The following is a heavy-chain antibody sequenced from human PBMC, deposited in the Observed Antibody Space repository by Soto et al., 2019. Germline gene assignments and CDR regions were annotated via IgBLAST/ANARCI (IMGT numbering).Heavy chain of an antibody. D-gene: IGHD3-22*01. Sequence: SVKVSCKASGGTFSSYAISWVRQAPGQGLEWMGGIIPIFGTANYAQKFQGRVTITADESTSTACMELSSLRSEDTAVYYCARADYYYDSSGSIPTRAFDIWGQGTMVTVSS. CDR3: ARADYYYDSSGSIPTRAFDI. V-gene: IGHV1-69*13. CDR2: IIPIFGTA. J-gene: IGHJ3*02. CDR1: GGTFSSYA.